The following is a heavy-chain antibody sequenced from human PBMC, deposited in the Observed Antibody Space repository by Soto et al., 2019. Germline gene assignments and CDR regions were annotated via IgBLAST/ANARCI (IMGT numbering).Heavy chain of an antibody. CDR1: GFTFSSYA. J-gene: IGHJ4*02. D-gene: IGHD2-8*01. V-gene: IGHV3-23*01. CDR3: AKGRTTLLLVYAILLDY. Sequence: PGGSLRLSCAASGFTFSSYAMSWVRQAPGKGLEWVSAISGSGGSTYYADSVKGRFTISRDNSKNTLYLQMNSLRAEDTAVYYCAKGRTTLLLVYAILLDYWGQGTLVTVSS. CDR2: ISGSGGST.